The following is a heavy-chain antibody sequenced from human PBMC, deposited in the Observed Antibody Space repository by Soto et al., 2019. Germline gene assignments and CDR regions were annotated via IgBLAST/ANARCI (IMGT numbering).Heavy chain of an antibody. CDR3: VSTRLVVAAATRAAY. J-gene: IGHJ4*02. Sequence: EVQLVESGGGLVQPGGSLRLSCAASGFTFSSYWMHWVRQAPGKGLVWVLRINSDGSSTSYADSVKGRFTISRDNAKNTLYMQMNSLRAEAPAVYYCVSTRLVVAAATRAAYWGQGTLVTVS. CDR1: GFTFSSYW. CDR2: INSDGSST. V-gene: IGHV3-74*01. D-gene: IGHD2-15*01.